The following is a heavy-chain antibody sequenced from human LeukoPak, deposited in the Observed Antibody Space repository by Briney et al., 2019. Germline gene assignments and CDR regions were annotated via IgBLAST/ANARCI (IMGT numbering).Heavy chain of an antibody. CDR1: GSTFSDAW. V-gene: IGHV3-15*01. J-gene: IGHJ4*02. D-gene: IGHD3-16*01. CDR2: IKSKTDGGTT. CDR3: STGLSY. Sequence: NAGGSLRLSCTASGSTFSDAWMSWVRQAPGKGLEWVGRIKSKTDGGTTDYAAPVKGRFTISRDDSKSTLYLQMNSLKTEDTAVYYCSTGLSYWGQGTLVTVSS.